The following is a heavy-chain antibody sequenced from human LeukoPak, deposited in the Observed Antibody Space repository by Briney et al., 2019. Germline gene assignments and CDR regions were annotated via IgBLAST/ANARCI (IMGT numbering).Heavy chain of an antibody. CDR2: IYYSGST. CDR3: ARDAQYYYDSSGYYPGVGFDP. Sequence: PSETLSLTCTVSGGSISSYYWSWIRQPPGKGLEWIGYIYYSGSTNYNPSLKSRVTISVDTSKNQFSLKLSSVTAADTAVYYCARDAQYYYDSSGYYPGVGFDPWGQGALVTVSS. J-gene: IGHJ5*02. CDR1: GGSISSYY. V-gene: IGHV4-59*01. D-gene: IGHD3-22*01.